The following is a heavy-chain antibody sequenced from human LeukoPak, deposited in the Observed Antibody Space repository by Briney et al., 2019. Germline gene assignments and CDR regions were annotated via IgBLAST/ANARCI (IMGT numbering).Heavy chain of an antibody. J-gene: IGHJ6*03. CDR3: ARDFSSSSTVYYYYYMDV. D-gene: IGHD6-6*01. Sequence: SETLSLTCSVSGGSMSSYYWSWIRQSPGKGLEWIGYIYHSGSTDYNSSLKSRVTISEDTSKKQFSLKVSSVTAADTAVYYCARDFSSSSTVYYYYYMDVWGKGTTVTVSS. CDR1: GGSMSSYY. CDR2: IYHSGST. V-gene: IGHV4-59*01.